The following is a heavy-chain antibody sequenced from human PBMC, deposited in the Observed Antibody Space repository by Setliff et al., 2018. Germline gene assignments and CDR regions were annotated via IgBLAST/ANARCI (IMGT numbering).Heavy chain of an antibody. V-gene: IGHV1-2*02. D-gene: IGHD3-16*01. Sequence: SVKVSCKTSGYPFVGYYIYWMRQAPGQGPEWMGWIDPKSGRTKYAVKFQGRVTMTRDTSINTIYMEVSSLTSDDTAMYYCAKQGDLAFDYWGQGTQVTVSS. CDR3: AKQGDLAFDY. CDR2: IDPKSGRT. CDR1: GYPFVGYY. J-gene: IGHJ4*02.